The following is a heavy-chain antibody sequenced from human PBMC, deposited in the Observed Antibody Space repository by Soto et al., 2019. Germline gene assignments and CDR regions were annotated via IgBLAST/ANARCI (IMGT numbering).Heavy chain of an antibody. CDR1: GFTFSSYS. V-gene: IGHV3-21*01. J-gene: IGHJ4*02. CDR2: ISSTSTYI. Sequence: EVQLVESGGGLVKPGGSLRLSCAASGFTFSSYSMNWVRQAPGKSLEWVSSISSTSTYIYYADSVNGRFTISRDNAKNSLFLQMNSLRAEDTAVYYCAREGSLYSYSVSNCVDYWGQGTLVTVSS. CDR3: AREGSLYSYSVSNCVDY. D-gene: IGHD4-4*01.